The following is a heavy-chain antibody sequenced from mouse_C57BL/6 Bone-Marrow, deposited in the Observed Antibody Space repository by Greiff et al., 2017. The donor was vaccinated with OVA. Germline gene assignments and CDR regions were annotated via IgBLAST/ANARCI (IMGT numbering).Heavy chain of an antibody. D-gene: IGHD2-3*01. V-gene: IGHV1-62-2*01. J-gene: IGHJ4*01. Sequence: QVHVKQSGAELVKPGASVKLSCKASGYTFTEYTIHWVKQRSGQGLEWIGWFYPGSGSIKYNEKFKDKATLTADKSSSTVYMELSRLTSEDSAVYFCARHEDQRDGYRYAMDYWGQGTSVTVSS. CDR2: FYPGSGSI. CDR3: ARHEDQRDGYRYAMDY. CDR1: GYTFTEYT.